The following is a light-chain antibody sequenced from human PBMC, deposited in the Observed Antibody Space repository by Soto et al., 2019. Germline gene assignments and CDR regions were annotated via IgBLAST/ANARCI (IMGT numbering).Light chain of an antibody. Sequence: PGESATLSCKASQSVRTFLAWYQQKPGQTPRLLIYDASTRATGIPARFSGSGSGTDFTLTISSLEPEDFAVYYCQQRSNWPPALSFGGGTKVEI. CDR3: QQRSNWPPALS. CDR2: DAS. V-gene: IGKV3-11*01. CDR1: QSVRTF. J-gene: IGKJ4*01.